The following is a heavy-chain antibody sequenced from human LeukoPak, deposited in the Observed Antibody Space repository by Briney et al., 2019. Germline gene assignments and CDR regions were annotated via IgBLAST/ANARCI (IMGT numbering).Heavy chain of an antibody. J-gene: IGHJ6*04. Sequence: GGSLRLSCAASGFTVSSNYMSWVRQAPGKGLEWVSVIYSGDSTYYADSVKSRFTISRDNSKNTLYLQMNSLRAEDTAVYYCARTSDYYYYGMDVWGKGTTVTVSS. CDR2: IYSGDST. V-gene: IGHV3-53*01. CDR1: GFTVSSNY. CDR3: ARTSDYYYYGMDV.